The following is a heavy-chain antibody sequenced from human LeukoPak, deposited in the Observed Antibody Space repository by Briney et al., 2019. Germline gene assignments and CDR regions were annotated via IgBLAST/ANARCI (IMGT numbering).Heavy chain of an antibody. CDR2: IYYTGST. D-gene: IGHD2-15*01. V-gene: IGHV4-39*01. J-gene: IGHJ4*02. CDR3: AYLLYCSGGSCHTNSFDY. Sequence: SEILSLTCSVSGDSISSSSYYWGWLRQPPGKGLEWIGSIYYTGSTYYNPSLKSRVTISIDTSKNQFSLKLSSVTAADTAVYFCAYLLYCSGGSCHTNSFDYWGQGTLVTVSS. CDR1: GDSISSSSYY.